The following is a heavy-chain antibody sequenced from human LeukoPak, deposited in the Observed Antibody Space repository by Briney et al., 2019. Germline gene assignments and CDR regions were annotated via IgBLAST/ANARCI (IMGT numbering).Heavy chain of an antibody. J-gene: IGHJ6*02. Sequence: PGGSLRLSCAASGFASGFTFSTYSMSWVRQAPGKGLEWVSYISSSSSTIYYADSVKGRFTISRDNAKNSLYLQMNSLRAEDTAVYYCAKDIEAAVGYYYGMDVWGQGTTVTVSS. V-gene: IGHV3-48*01. D-gene: IGHD6-13*01. CDR2: ISSSSSTI. CDR3: AKDIEAAVGYYYGMDV. CDR1: GFTFSTYS.